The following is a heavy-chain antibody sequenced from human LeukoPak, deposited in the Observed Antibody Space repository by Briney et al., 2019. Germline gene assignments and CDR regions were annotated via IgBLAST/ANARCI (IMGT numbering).Heavy chain of an antibody. V-gene: IGHV1-18*01. CDR2: ISPYNGNT. Sequence: GHSVTLSCKASGYDFTSVGITWVRLAPGQGLEWMGWISPYNGNTRYAQKFQGRVAMTTDTSTTTAYMELRGLRFNDTAVYYCARAGSGSGWYFDYWGQGTLVTVSS. CDR3: ARAGSGSGWYFDY. CDR1: GYDFTSVG. D-gene: IGHD6-19*01. J-gene: IGHJ4*02.